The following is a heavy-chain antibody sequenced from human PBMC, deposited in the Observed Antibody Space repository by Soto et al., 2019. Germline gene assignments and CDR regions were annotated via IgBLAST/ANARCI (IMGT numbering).Heavy chain of an antibody. CDR1: GGSASSGDYY. Sequence: PSETLSLTCTVSGGSASSGDYYWSWIRQPPGKGLEWIGYIYYSGSTNYNPSLKSRVTISVDTSKNQFSLKLSSVTAADTAVYYCARLRIYYDSSRGTVYAFDMWGQGTMVTVS. CDR3: ARLRIYYDSSRGTVYAFDM. D-gene: IGHD3-22*01. V-gene: IGHV4-61*08. CDR2: IYYSGST. J-gene: IGHJ3*02.